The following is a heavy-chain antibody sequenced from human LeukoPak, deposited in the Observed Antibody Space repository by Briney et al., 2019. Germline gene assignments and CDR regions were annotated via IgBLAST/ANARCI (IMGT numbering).Heavy chain of an antibody. CDR2: ISYSGST. V-gene: IGHV4-59*01. D-gene: IGHD6-19*01. CDR1: GGSISSYY. J-gene: IGHJ2*01. Sequence: PSETLSLTCTVSGGSISSYYWRWIRQPPGKGLEWIGYISYSGSTNYNPSLKSRVTISVDTSKNQFSLKLSSVTAADTAVYYCARVGYSSGWYGRSDWYFDLWGRGTLVTVSS. CDR3: ARVGYSSGWYGRSDWYFDL.